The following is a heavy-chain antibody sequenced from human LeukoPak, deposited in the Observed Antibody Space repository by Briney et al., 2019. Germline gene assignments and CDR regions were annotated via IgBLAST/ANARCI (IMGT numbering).Heavy chain of an antibody. V-gene: IGHV3-23*01. CDR2: ISGSGGST. CDR1: GFTFSSYA. D-gene: IGHD4-17*01. CDR3: AKDGDYGGWFDP. Sequence: GGSLRLSCAASGFTFSSYAMSWVRQAPGKGLQWVSAISGSGGSTYYADSVKGRFTISRDNSKNTLYLQMSSLRAEDTAVYYCAKDGDYGGWFDPWGQGTLVTVSS. J-gene: IGHJ5*02.